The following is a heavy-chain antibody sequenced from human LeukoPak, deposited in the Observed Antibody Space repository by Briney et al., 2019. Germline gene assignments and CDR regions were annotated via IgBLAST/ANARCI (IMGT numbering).Heavy chain of an antibody. CDR2: INTNTGNP. CDR1: GYTFTSYA. CDR3: ARVGSKSGLLISAFDI. D-gene: IGHD3-10*01. Sequence: ASVKVSCKASGYTFTSYAMNWVRQAPGQGLEWMGWINTNTGNPTYAQGFTGRFVFSLDTSVSTAYLQISSLKAEDTAVYYCARVGSKSGLLISAFDIWGQGTMVTVSS. V-gene: IGHV7-4-1*02. J-gene: IGHJ3*02.